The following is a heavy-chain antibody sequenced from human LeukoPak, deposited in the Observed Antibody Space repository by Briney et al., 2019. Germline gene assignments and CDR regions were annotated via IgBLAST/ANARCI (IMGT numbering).Heavy chain of an antibody. Sequence: ATVKVSCKASGYTFTGYYMHWVRQAPGQGLEWMGWINPNSGGTNYAQKFQGRVTMTRDTSISTAYMELRSLRSDDTAVFYCARDISSGQFDYWGQGTLVTVSS. CDR3: ARDISSGQFDY. D-gene: IGHD3-22*01. CDR1: GYTFTGYY. CDR2: INPNSGGT. V-gene: IGHV1-2*02. J-gene: IGHJ4*02.